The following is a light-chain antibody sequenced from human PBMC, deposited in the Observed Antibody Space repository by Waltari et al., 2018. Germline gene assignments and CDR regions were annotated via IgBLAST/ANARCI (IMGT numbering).Light chain of an antibody. CDR2: PAS. V-gene: IGKV1-9*01. Sequence: IQLTQSPSSLSASVGDRVTISCRASHDISSHLAWYQQKPGKAHTLLSYPASTLESGVPSRFSGSGSGTEFTLTITSLQPEDFATYFCQDLHDYPVFGPGTKVDIK. J-gene: IGKJ3*01. CDR1: HDISSH. CDR3: QDLHDYPV.